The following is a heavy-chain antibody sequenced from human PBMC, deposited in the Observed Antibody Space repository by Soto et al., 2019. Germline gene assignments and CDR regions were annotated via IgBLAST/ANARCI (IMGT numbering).Heavy chain of an antibody. CDR3: ARTSMVRGVIITWSRRYYFDY. D-gene: IGHD3-10*01. CDR1: GFTFSSYW. J-gene: IGHJ4*02. CDR2: IKQDGSEK. Sequence: PGGSLRLSCAASGFTFSSYWMSWVRQAPGKGLEWVANIKQDGSEKYYVDSVKGRFTISRDNAKNSLYLQMNSLRAEDTAVYYCARTSMVRGVIITWSRRYYFDYWGQGTLVTVSS. V-gene: IGHV3-7*05.